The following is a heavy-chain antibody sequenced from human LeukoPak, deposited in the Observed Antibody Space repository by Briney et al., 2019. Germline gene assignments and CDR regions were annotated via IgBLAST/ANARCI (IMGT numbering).Heavy chain of an antibody. CDR3: ARGYCSSTSCYMDV. J-gene: IGHJ6*02. CDR1: GHTSTTYA. V-gene: IGHV1-3*01. Sequence: ASVTVSCKASGHTSTTYAIHWVRQAPGQGLEWMGWINAGSGNIKYSQKLQGRVTITGDTSASTAYMELGSLRSEDTAVYYCARGYCSSTSCYMDVWGQGTTVT. CDR2: INAGSGNI. D-gene: IGHD2-2*01.